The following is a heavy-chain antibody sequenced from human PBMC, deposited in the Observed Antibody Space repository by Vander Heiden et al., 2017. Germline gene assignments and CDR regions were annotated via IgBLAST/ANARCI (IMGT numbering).Heavy chain of an antibody. D-gene: IGHD6-13*01. CDR1: GYTSTGYY. V-gene: IGHV1-2*06. Sequence: QVQLVQSGAEVKKPGASVKVSCKASGYTSTGYYMHWVRQAPGQGLEWMGRINPNSGGTNYAQKFQGRVTMTRDTSISTAYMELSRLRSDDTAVYYCARDYRVAAAGHAIDYWGQGTLVTVSS. CDR2: INPNSGGT. J-gene: IGHJ4*02. CDR3: ARDYRVAAAGHAIDY.